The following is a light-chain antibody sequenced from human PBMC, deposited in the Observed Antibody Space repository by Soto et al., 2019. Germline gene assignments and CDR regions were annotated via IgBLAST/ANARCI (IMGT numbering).Light chain of an antibody. J-gene: IGLJ2*01. CDR1: SGHSSYA. Sequence: QLVLTQSPSASASLGASVKLTCTLSSGHSSYAIAWHQQQPEKGPWYLMKLDSDGSHTKGDAIPDRFSGSSSGAERYLTISSLQSEDEADYYCQTWGTGIHVVFGGGTKLTVL. CDR3: QTWGTGIHVV. V-gene: IGLV4-69*01. CDR2: LDSDGSH.